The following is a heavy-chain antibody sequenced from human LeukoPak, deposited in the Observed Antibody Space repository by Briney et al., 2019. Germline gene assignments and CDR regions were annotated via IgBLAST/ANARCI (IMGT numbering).Heavy chain of an antibody. V-gene: IGHV3-66*01. Sequence: GGSLRLSCVASGFTVSRNYMSWVRQAPGKGLEWVSLIYSSGSTYYADSVKGRSTISRDNSKNTLYVQMNSLRAEDTAVYYCAAHSSGYLGWFDPWGQGTLVTVSS. J-gene: IGHJ5*02. CDR2: IYSSGST. CDR1: GFTVSRNY. D-gene: IGHD3-22*01. CDR3: AAHSSGYLGWFDP.